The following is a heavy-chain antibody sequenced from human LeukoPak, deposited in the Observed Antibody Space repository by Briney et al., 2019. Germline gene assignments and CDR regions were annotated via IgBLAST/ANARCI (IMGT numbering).Heavy chain of an antibody. Sequence: QPGGSLRLSCAASGFTLSGSVIHWVRQAAGKGLYYIGRIKSKADNYATTYAAPVNGRFTISRDDSKNTAYLQMNSVKTEDTAVYYCTSDSGTYHWTLGYWGQGALVTVSS. V-gene: IGHV3-73*01. J-gene: IGHJ4*02. CDR1: GFTLSGSV. CDR2: IKSKADNYAT. CDR3: TSDSGTYHWTLGY. D-gene: IGHD1-1*01.